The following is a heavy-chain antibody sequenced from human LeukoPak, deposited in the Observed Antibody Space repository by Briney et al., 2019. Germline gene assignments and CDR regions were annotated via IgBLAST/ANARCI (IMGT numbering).Heavy chain of an antibody. D-gene: IGHD5/OR15-5a*01. V-gene: IGHV3-11*01. CDR2: TSRSGAMI. CDR1: GITFSDYY. J-gene: IGHJ6*03. Sequence: GGSLRLSCVASGITFSDYYMSWIRQAPGKGLEWVSYTSRSGAMIYYADSVKGRFTISRDNAKNSTYLQMDSLRAEDTAVYYCARVGGHSVPARETASRYVDVWGKGTSVTVSS. CDR3: ARVGGHSVPARETASRYVDV.